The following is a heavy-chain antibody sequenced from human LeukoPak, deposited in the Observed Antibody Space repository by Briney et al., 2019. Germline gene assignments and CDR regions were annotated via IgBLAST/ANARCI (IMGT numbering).Heavy chain of an antibody. CDR1: GYTLTGYY. CDR3: ARGPELRPFDY. Sequence: SVKVSCKASGYTLTGYYMQWVRQAPGQGPEWMAWINPNRGTTNSAQKVQGRITVTRDTSISTAYMELSGLRSDDSAIYFCARGPELRPFDYWGQGTLVTVSS. D-gene: IGHD1-26*01. J-gene: IGHJ4*02. CDR2: INPNRGTT. V-gene: IGHV1-2*02.